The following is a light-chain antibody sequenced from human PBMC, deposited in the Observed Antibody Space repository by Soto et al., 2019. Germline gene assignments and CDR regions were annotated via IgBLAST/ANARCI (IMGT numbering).Light chain of an antibody. V-gene: IGKV1-27*01. J-gene: IGKJ4*01. CDR3: QKCKVAPFT. Sequence: ILMTQSPSSLSAFVGDRVTMTCRASQDIGNFLAWYQQKPGKVPKLLIYAASTLQSGVPSRFSGSGSGTDFTLSISSLQPEDVAAYYCQKCKVAPFTFGGGTKVDIK. CDR1: QDIGNF. CDR2: AAS.